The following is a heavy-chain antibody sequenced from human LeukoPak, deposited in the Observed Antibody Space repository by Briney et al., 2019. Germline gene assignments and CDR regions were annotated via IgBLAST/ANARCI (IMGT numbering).Heavy chain of an antibody. CDR3: ARRKGSDVPGNDY. J-gene: IGHJ4*02. V-gene: IGHV1-18*01. Sequence: GASVKVSCKASGYILSKFAITWVRQAPGQGLEWVGWISPYNGNTNYSPDLQGRVTLTTDTSTSTAYMELRSLRSDDTAVYYCARRKGSDVPGNDYWGQGTLVIVSS. CDR2: ISPYNGNT. D-gene: IGHD1-1*01. CDR1: GYILSKFA.